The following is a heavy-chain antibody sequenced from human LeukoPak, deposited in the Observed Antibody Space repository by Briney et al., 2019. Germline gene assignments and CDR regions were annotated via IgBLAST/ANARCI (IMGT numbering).Heavy chain of an antibody. Sequence: SETLSLTCSVSGGSVTSGTYHWGWIRQPPGRGLEWIGSVYFDGGTHYKPSLQSRVTISVDTSKNQFSLKLSSVTAADTAVYYCARRRVVPAPWTPWGQGTLVTVSS. V-gene: IGHV4-39*07. CDR3: ARRRVVPAPWTP. CDR2: VYFDGGT. D-gene: IGHD2-2*01. CDR1: GGSVTSGTYH. J-gene: IGHJ5*02.